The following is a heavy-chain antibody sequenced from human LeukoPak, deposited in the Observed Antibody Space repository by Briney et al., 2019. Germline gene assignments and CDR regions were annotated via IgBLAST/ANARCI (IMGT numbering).Heavy chain of an antibody. CDR1: GYTFTGYY. J-gene: IGHJ4*02. Sequence: ASVKVSCKASGYTFTGYYMHWVRQVPGQGLEWMGRINPNSGGTNYAQKFQGRVTMTRDTSISTAYMELSRLRSGDTAVYYCARDAGIVGATGDYWGQGTLVTVSS. CDR3: ARDAGIVGATGDY. D-gene: IGHD1-26*01. CDR2: INPNSGGT. V-gene: IGHV1-2*06.